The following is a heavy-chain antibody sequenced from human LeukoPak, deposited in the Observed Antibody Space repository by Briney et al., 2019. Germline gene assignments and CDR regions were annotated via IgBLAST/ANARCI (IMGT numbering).Heavy chain of an antibody. CDR3: XXXXXXXXXXXXXYYYYYGMDV. V-gene: IGHV3-30-3*01. CDR1: GFTFSSYA. J-gene: IGHJ6*02. Sequence: GGSLRLSCAASGFTFSSYAMHWVRQAPGKGLEWVAVISYDGSNKYYADSVKGRFTISRDNSKNTLYLQMNSLRAEDTAVYYCXXXXXXXXXXXXXYYYYYGMDVWGQGTTVTVSS. CDR2: ISYDGSNK.